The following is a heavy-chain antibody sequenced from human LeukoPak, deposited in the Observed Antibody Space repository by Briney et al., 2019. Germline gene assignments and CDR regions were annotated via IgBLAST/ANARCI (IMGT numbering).Heavy chain of an antibody. CDR2: IYYSGST. CDR1: GGSISSSSYY. J-gene: IGHJ5*02. CDR3: ARHGTWFDP. Sequence: PSETLSLTCTVSGGSISSSSYYWGWIRQPPGKGLEWIGSIYYSGSTYHNPSLKSRVTISVDTSKNQFSLKLSSVTAADTAVYYCARHGTWFDPWGQGTLVTVSS. V-gene: IGHV4-39*01.